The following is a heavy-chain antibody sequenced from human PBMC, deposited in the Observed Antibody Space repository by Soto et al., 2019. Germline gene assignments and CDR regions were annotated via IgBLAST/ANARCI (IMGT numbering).Heavy chain of an antibody. CDR3: ASSNIAAAPYGMDV. J-gene: IGHJ6*02. CDR2: INPSGGST. CDR1: GYTFTSYS. Sequence: ASVKVSCKASGYTFTSYSMHWVRQSPGQGLEWMGIINPSGGSTSYAQKFQGRVTITRDTSASTAYMELSSLRSEDTAVYYCASSNIAAAPYGMDVWGQGTTVTVS. D-gene: IGHD6-13*01. V-gene: IGHV1-46*01.